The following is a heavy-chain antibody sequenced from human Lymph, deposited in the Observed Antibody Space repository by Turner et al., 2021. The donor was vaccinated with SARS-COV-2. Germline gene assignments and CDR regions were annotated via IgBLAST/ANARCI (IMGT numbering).Heavy chain of an antibody. Sequence: VQLVESGGGVVQPGGSLGRRGAASGLTFSTYWMSGVRQAPGKGLEWVANIKQDGSEKYYVDSVKGRFTISRDNAKNSLYLQMNSLRAEDTAVYYCARLSMGDWHFDLWGRGTLDTVSS. CDR3: ARLSMGDWHFDL. CDR2: IKQDGSEK. CDR1: GLTFSTYW. J-gene: IGHJ2*01. D-gene: IGHD1-26*01. V-gene: IGHV3-7*01.